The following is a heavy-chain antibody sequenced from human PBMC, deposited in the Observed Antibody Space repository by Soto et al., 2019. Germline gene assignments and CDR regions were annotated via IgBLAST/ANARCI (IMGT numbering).Heavy chain of an antibody. D-gene: IGHD3-22*01. V-gene: IGHV4-31*01. CDR2: IYYSGST. CDR3: ARSAGYYASSGYFPAY. Sequence: QVQLQESGPGLVKPSQTLSLTCTVSGGSISSGGYYWSWIRQHPGKGLEWIGYIYYSGSTYYNPSPQSPVPLSVEKAKHRVSPKLSSVTVADPAVYYCARSAGYYASSGYFPAYWGQGTLVTVSS. J-gene: IGHJ4*02. CDR1: GGSISSGGYY.